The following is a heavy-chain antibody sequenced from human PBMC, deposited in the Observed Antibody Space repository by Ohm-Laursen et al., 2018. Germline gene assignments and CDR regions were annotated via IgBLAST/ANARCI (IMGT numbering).Heavy chain of an antibody. CDR2: IKQDGSEK. CDR1: GFTFSSYW. V-gene: IGHV3-7*04. CDR3: ARGTDHYDSSGYYGFDY. Sequence: SLRLSCAASGFTFSSYWMSWVRQAPGKGLEWVANIKQDGSEKYYVDSVKGRFTISRDNAKNSLYLQMNSLRAEDTAVYYCARGTDHYDSSGYYGFDYWGQGTLVTVSS. D-gene: IGHD3-22*01. J-gene: IGHJ4*02.